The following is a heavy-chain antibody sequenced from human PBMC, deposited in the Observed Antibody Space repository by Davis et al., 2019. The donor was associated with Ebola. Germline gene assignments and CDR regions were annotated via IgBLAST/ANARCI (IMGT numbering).Heavy chain of an antibody. J-gene: IGHJ6*02. V-gene: IGHV1-24*01. Sequence: ASVKVSCKASGYTFTSYDINWVRQAPGKGLEWMGGFDPEDGETIYAQKFQGRVTMTEDTSTDTAYMELSSLRSEDTAVYYCATGKPHYYGSGSRTGGYYYYGMDVWGQGTTVTVSS. CDR1: GYTFTSYD. D-gene: IGHD3-10*01. CDR2: FDPEDGET. CDR3: ATGKPHYYGSGSRTGGYYYYGMDV.